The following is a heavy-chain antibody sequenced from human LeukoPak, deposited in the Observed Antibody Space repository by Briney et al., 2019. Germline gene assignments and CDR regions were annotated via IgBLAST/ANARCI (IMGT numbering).Heavy chain of an antibody. Sequence: PGGSLRLSCAASGFTFRGSAMHWVRQAPGQGLEWMGIINPSGGSTSYARKFQGRVTMTRDTSTSTVYMELSSLRSEDTAVYYCARDGIAVAGTEFFYWGQGTLVTVSS. CDR2: INPSGGST. D-gene: IGHD6-19*01. CDR1: GFTFRGSA. CDR3: ARDGIAVAGTEFFY. V-gene: IGHV1-46*01. J-gene: IGHJ4*02.